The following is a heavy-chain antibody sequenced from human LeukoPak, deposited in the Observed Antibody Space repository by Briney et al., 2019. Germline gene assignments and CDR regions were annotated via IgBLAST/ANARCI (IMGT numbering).Heavy chain of an antibody. V-gene: IGHV4-39*01. CDR2: IYYTGNT. D-gene: IGHD3/OR15-3a*01. Sequence: SETLSLTCTVSGGSISSSSYYWGWIRQPPGKGLEWIGSIYYTGNTYYNASLKGQVSISIDTSKNQFSLKLTSVTAADTAVYYCARQTGSGLFILPGGQGTLVTVSS. J-gene: IGHJ4*02. CDR1: GGSISSSSYY. CDR3: ARQTGSGLFILP.